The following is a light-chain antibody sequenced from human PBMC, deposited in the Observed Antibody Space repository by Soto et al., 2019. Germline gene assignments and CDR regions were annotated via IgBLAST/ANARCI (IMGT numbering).Light chain of an antibody. CDR1: QSVSIRF. Sequence: EIVLTQSPGTLSLSPGDRATLSCRASQSVSIRFLAWYQQKPGQAPRLLFYGASSRATGIPDKFSGSGSGTDFTLTISRLEPEEFTVYSCQQYFSSPFTFGGGTKVEIK. J-gene: IGKJ4*01. CDR3: QQYFSSPFT. V-gene: IGKV3-20*01. CDR2: GAS.